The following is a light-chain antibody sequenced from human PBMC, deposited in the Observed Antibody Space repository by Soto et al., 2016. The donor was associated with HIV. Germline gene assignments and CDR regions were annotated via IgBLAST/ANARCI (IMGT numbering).Light chain of an antibody. CDR2: DDS. CDR1: NIGTKS. V-gene: IGLV3-21*03. J-gene: IGLJ3*02. Sequence: SYVLTQPPSVSVAPGKTARITCGGNNIGTKSVHWYQQKPGQAPVLVVYDDSARPSEIPERFSGSNSGNTATLTISRVEAGDEADYCCQVWDSSSDHGVFGGGTKLTAL. CDR3: QVWDSSSDHGV.